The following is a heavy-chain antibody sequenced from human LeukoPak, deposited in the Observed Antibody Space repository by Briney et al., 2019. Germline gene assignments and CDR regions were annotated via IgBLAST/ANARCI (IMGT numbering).Heavy chain of an antibody. CDR2: IKSKTDGGTT. J-gene: IGHJ4*02. Sequence: KPGGSLRLSCAASGFTFSDSWMSWVRQAPGKGLEWVGGIKSKTDGGTTDYAAPVKGRFTISRDGSANTLYLQMNSLETEDTAVYYCTTVIVRYFYDTSGYSDYWGQGTLVSVSS. CDR3: TTVIVRYFYDTSGYSDY. D-gene: IGHD3-22*01. CDR1: GFTFSDSW. V-gene: IGHV3-15*01.